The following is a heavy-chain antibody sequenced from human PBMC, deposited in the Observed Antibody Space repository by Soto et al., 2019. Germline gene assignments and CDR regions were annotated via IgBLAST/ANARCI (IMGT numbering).Heavy chain of an antibody. D-gene: IGHD3-16*01. Sequence: PGGSLRLSCAASGFTFSSYGMHWVRQAPGKGLEWVAVIWYDGSNKYYADSVKGRFTISRDNSKNTLYLQMNSLRAEDTAVYYCARDRWGSGQRVDYWGQGTLVTVSS. V-gene: IGHV3-33*01. J-gene: IGHJ4*02. CDR2: IWYDGSNK. CDR1: GFTFSSYG. CDR3: ARDRWGSGQRVDY.